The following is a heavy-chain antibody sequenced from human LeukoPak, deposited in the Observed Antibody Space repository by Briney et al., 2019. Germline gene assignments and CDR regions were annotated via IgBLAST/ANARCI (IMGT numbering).Heavy chain of an antibody. CDR2: ISSSSSTI. V-gene: IGHV3-48*01. CDR3: ARGPGKVLTGYFDY. Sequence: GGSLRLSCAASGFTLSSYSMNWVRQAPGKGLEWVSYISSSSSTIYYADSVKGRFTISRDNAKNSLYLQMNSLRAEDTAVYYCARGPGKVLTGYFDYWGQGTLVTVSS. J-gene: IGHJ4*02. CDR1: GFTLSSYS. D-gene: IGHD3-9*01.